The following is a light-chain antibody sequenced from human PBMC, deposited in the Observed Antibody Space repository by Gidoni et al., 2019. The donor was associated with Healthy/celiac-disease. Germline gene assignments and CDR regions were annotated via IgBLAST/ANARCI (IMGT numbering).Light chain of an antibody. J-gene: IGKJ4*01. CDR2: GAS. V-gene: IGKV3-15*01. CDR3: QQYNNGGLT. CDR1: QSVSSN. Sequence: EIVMTQSPATLSVSPGERATLSCRASQSVSSNLAWYQQKPGQAPRLLIYGASTRATGIPARFSGSGSGTEFTLTISSLQSEDFAVYYCQQYNNGGLTFGGXTKVEIK.